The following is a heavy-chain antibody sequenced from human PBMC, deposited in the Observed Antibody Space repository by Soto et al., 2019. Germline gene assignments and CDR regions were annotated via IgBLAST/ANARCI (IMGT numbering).Heavy chain of an antibody. Sequence: PSETLSLTCSVSGGSISSYYWSWIRQPPGKGPEWIGYIHYSGSTNYNPSLQSRVTISVDTSKNQFSLKLNSVTAADTAVYYCARHYCSGSKCYYFDYWGQGTPVTVSS. V-gene: IGHV4-59*08. J-gene: IGHJ4*02. CDR2: IHYSGST. CDR1: GGSISSYY. D-gene: IGHD2-15*01. CDR3: ARHYCSGSKCYYFDY.